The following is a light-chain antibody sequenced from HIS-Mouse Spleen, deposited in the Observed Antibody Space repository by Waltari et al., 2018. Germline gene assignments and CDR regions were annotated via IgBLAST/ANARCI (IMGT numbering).Light chain of an antibody. CDR3: QSADSSGTYV. CDR1: ALPRQY. V-gene: IGLV3-25*03. Sequence: SYELTQPTSVSVSPGQTARITCPGDALPRQYAYWYQQKPGQAPVLVIYKDSERPSGIPERFSGSSSGTTVTLTISGVQAEDEADYYCQSADSSGTYVFGTGTKVTVL. J-gene: IGLJ1*01. CDR2: KDS.